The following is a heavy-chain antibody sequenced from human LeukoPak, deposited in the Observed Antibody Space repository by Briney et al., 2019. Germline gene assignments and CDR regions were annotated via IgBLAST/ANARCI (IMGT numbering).Heavy chain of an antibody. V-gene: IGHV3-15*01. Sequence: GGSLRLSCAASEFTFSTYNMHWVRQAPGKGLEWLGRIKRETDGGTIDYAAPVKGRFTISRDDSRNTLYLQMDSLKIEDTAVYYCTTDRYYDNSELQFQHWGQGTLVTVSS. D-gene: IGHD3-22*01. J-gene: IGHJ1*01. CDR3: TTDRYYDNSELQFQH. CDR2: IKRETDGGTI. CDR1: EFTFSTYN.